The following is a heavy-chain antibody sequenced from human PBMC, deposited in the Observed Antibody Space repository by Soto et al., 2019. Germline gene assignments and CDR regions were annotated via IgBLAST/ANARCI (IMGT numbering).Heavy chain of an antibody. D-gene: IGHD3-10*02. J-gene: IGHJ4*02. Sequence: QVQLVQSGAAVKKPGSSVKVSGTASGGTFSDYAFSWVRQAPGQWLEWMGGIIPMFSSSSFAQKLQGRLTITADDSTSTAYMSLSSLGSADTAMYYCAKDIGFQQHLFVLVLWGPGTLVTVSS. V-gene: IGHV1-69*01. CDR1: GGTFSDYA. CDR2: IIPMFSSS. CDR3: AKDIGFQQHLFVLVL.